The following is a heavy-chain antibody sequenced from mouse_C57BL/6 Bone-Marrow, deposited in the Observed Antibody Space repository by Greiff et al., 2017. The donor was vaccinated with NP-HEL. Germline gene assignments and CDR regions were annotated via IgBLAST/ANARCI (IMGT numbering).Heavy chain of an antibody. CDR1: GFTFSDYY. CDR2: INYDGSST. V-gene: IGHV5-16*01. CDR3: AREIYYYGSPSMDY. D-gene: IGHD1-1*01. J-gene: IGHJ4*01. Sequence: EVMLVESGGGLVQPGESLKLSCTASGFTFSDYYMAWVRQVPEKGLEWVANINYDGSSTYYLDSLKSRFIISRDNAKNILYLQMSSLKSEDTATYYCAREIYYYGSPSMDYWGQGTSVTVSS.